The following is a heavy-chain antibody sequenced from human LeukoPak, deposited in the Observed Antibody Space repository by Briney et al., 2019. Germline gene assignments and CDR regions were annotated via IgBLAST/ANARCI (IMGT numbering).Heavy chain of an antibody. CDR1: GFTFSSYW. D-gene: IGHD3-10*01. J-gene: IGHJ6*03. Sequence: GGSLRLSCAASGFTFSSYWMSWVRQAPGKGLEWVANIKQDGSEKYYVDSVKGRFTISRDNAKNSLYLQMNSLRAEDTAGYYCARETGEVLPLQFYFYMDVWGKGTTVTVSS. CDR2: IKQDGSEK. V-gene: IGHV3-7*01. CDR3: ARETGEVLPLQFYFYMDV.